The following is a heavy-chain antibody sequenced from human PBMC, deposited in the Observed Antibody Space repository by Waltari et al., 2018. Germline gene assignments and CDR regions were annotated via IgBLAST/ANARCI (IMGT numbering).Heavy chain of an antibody. Sequence: EAQLVQSGGGLVQPGGSLTLSCVASGFPFSRFRMTWIREAPGQGLQWVAHIGPDGSDKYYVDSVKGRFTISRDNAENSLLLQMSSLRVEDTALYYCVGWNDPINSWGQGTLVAVSS. CDR2: IGPDGSDK. CDR3: VGWNDPINS. CDR1: GFPFSRFR. J-gene: IGHJ4*02. V-gene: IGHV3-7*01. D-gene: IGHD1-1*01.